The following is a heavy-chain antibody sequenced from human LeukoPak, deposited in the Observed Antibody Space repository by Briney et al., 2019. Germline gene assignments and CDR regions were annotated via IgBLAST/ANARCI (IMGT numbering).Heavy chain of an antibody. CDR2: INHSGST. V-gene: IGHV4-34*01. Sequence: SETLSLTCTVSGGSISSYYWSWIRQPPGKGLEWIGEINHSGSTNYNPSLKSRVTISVDTSKNQFSLKLSSVTAADTAVYYCARERYSSGWRGWFDPWGQGTLVTVSS. D-gene: IGHD6-19*01. J-gene: IGHJ5*02. CDR3: ARERYSSGWRGWFDP. CDR1: GGSISSYY.